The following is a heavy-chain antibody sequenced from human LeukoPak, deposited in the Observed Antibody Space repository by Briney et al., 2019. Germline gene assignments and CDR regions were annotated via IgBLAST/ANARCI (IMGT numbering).Heavy chain of an antibody. J-gene: IGHJ4*02. Sequence: PGRSLRLSGAASGLTFSTYWMSWVRQAPGKGLECVGIINEHGSEKYYVDSVKGRFTISRDNAKNSLYLQINSLRAEDTAVYYCARGALRSVDYWGQGTLLTVSS. CDR2: INEHGSEK. CDR3: ARGALRSVDY. V-gene: IGHV3-7*03. D-gene: IGHD3-10*02. CDR1: GLTFSTYW.